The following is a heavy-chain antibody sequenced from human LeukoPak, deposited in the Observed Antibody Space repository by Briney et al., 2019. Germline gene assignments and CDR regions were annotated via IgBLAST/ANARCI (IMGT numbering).Heavy chain of an antibody. CDR1: GGSISSYY. D-gene: IGHD6-13*01. V-gene: IGHV4-59*01. J-gene: IGHJ2*01. Sequence: SETLSLTCTVSGGSISSYYWSWIRQPPGKGLEWIGYIYYSGSTNYNPSLKGRVTISVDTSKNQFSLKLSSVTAADTAVYYCARDRIAAAASSYFDLWGRGTLVTVSS. CDR3: ARDRIAAAASSYFDL. CDR2: IYYSGST.